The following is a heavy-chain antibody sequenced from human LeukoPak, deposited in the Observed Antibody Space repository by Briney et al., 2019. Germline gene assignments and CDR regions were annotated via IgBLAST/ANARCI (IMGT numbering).Heavy chain of an antibody. Sequence: GGSLRLSCAASGFTFDDYAMHWVRQAPGKGLEWVSSISWNSGSIGYADSVKGRFTISRDNAKNSLYLQMNSLRAEDTALYYCAKDPSHDYGDYGRSFDYWGQGTLATVSS. V-gene: IGHV3-9*01. CDR3: AKDPSHDYGDYGRSFDY. J-gene: IGHJ4*02. CDR1: GFTFDDYA. CDR2: ISWNSGSI. D-gene: IGHD4-17*01.